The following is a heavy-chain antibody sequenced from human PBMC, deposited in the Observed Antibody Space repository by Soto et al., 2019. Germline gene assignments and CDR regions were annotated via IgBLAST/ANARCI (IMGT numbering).Heavy chain of an antibody. D-gene: IGHD3-10*01. CDR2: LYDLDGT. J-gene: IGHJ3*02. V-gene: IGHV3-53*01. Sequence: GSLRLSCAAFGFTFSGKKYVAWFRQAPGKGLEWVSALYDLDGTYYADSVKGRFTTSSDSSRTTVYLQMNDLRPDDTAVYSCATWHLREHAYDIWGQGTTVTVSS. CDR3: ATWHLREHAYDI. CDR1: GFTFSGKKY.